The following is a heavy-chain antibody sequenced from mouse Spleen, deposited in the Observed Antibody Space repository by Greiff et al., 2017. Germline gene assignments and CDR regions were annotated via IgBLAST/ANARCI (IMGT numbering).Heavy chain of an antibody. CDR1: GYTFTSYW. Sequence: QVQLQQPGAELVKPGASVKMSCKASGYTFTSYWITWVKQRPGQGLEWIGDIYPGSGSTNYNEKFKSKATLTVDTSSSTAYMQLSSLTSEDSAVYYCARRDSSGYGPFAYWGQGTLVTVSA. D-gene: IGHD3-2*02. CDR2: IYPGSGST. CDR3: ARRDSSGYGPFAY. J-gene: IGHJ3*01. V-gene: IGHV1-55*01.